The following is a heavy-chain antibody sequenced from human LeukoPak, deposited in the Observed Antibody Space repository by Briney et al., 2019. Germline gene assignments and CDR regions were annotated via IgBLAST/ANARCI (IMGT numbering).Heavy chain of an antibody. D-gene: IGHD3-10*01. Sequence: ASVKVSCKASGYTFTSYGISWVRQAPGQGLEWIGWISAYNGNTNYAQKLQGRVTMTTDTSTSTAYMELRSLRSDDTAVYSCARDQIRYYYGSGSYYDVPGDYWGQGNLVTVSS. CDR3: ARDQIRYYYGSGSYYDVPGDY. CDR1: GYTFTSYG. CDR2: ISAYNGNT. J-gene: IGHJ4*02. V-gene: IGHV1-18*04.